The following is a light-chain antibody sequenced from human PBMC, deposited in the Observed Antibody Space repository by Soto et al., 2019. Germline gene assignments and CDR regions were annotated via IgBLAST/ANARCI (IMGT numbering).Light chain of an antibody. Sequence: DIQMTQSPSSRSASVGDRVTITCRASQYISSWLAWYQQKPGKAPRLLIYDASSLESGVPSRFSGSGSGTEFTLTISSLQPDDFATYYCQQYNTYSPERTFGQGTKVDIK. V-gene: IGKV1-5*01. CDR1: QYISSW. J-gene: IGKJ1*01. CDR3: QQYNTYSPERT. CDR2: DAS.